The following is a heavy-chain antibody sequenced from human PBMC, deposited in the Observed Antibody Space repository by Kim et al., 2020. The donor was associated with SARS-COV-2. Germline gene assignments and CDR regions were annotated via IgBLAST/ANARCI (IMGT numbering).Heavy chain of an antibody. D-gene: IGHD3-22*01. CDR2: ISSSSSYT. V-gene: IGHV3-11*06. J-gene: IGHJ4*02. Sequence: GGSLRLSCAASGFTFSDYYMSWIRQAPGKGLEWVSYISSSSSYTNYADSVKGRFTISRDNAKNSLYLQMNSLRAEDTAVYYCARVNYYDSSPLFDYWGQGTLVTVSS. CDR1: GFTFSDYY. CDR3: ARVNYYDSSPLFDY.